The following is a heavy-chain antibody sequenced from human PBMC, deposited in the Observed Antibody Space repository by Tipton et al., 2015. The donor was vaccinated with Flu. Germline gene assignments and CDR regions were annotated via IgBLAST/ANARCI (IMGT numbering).Heavy chain of an antibody. CDR2: IYPSGTT. CDR1: GGSVNGYF. Sequence: TLSLTCSVSGGSVNGYFWSWIRQPPGKRLELIGSIYPSGTTYYNPSLKSRVTISVDTSKSHFSLKLRSVTAADTAVYYCARLSYYDVDLKNFYFDYWGQGALVTVSS. J-gene: IGHJ4*02. V-gene: IGHV4-59*05. D-gene: IGHD3-10*02. CDR3: ARLSYYDVDLKNFYFDY.